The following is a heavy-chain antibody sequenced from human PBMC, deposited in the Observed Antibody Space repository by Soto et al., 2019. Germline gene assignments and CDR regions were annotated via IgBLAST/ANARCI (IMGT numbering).Heavy chain of an antibody. D-gene: IGHD3-3*01. J-gene: IGHJ6*02. V-gene: IGHV1-2*02. Sequence: ASVKVSCKASGYTFSGYYMHWVRQAPGQGLEWMGWINPNSGGTNYAQKFQGRVTMTRDTSISTAYMELSRLRSDDTAVYYCARGSPYDFWSGYYSTGMDVWGQGTTVTVSS. CDR1: GYTFSGYY. CDR2: INPNSGGT. CDR3: ARGSPYDFWSGYYSTGMDV.